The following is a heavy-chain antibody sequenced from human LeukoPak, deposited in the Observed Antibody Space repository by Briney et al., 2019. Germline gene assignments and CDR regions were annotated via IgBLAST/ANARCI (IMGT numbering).Heavy chain of an antibody. Sequence: GGSLRLSCAASGFPFSNAWVNWVRQAPGKGLEWVGRIKSKTNGETTDYAAPVKGRFTISRDDSKNTLYLQMNSLKAEDTAVYYCTTAPVGDYGDFDYWGQGTLVTVSS. V-gene: IGHV3-15*01. CDR1: GFPFSNAW. CDR3: TTAPVGDYGDFDY. D-gene: IGHD4-17*01. J-gene: IGHJ4*02. CDR2: IKSKTNGETT.